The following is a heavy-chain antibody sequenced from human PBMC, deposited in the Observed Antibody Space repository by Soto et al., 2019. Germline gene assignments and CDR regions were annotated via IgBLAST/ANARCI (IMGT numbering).Heavy chain of an antibody. CDR2: ISGSGGST. CDR1: GFTFSSYA. V-gene: IGHV3-23*01. CDR3: AKDRPHYDFWSGYCSDY. D-gene: IGHD3-3*01. Sequence: EVQLLESGGGLVQPGGSLRLSCAASGFTFSSYAMSWVRQAPGKGLEWVSAISGSGGSTYYADSVKGRFTISRDNSKNPLYLQMNSLRAEDTAVYYCAKDRPHYDFWSGYCSDYWGQGTLVTVSS. J-gene: IGHJ4*02.